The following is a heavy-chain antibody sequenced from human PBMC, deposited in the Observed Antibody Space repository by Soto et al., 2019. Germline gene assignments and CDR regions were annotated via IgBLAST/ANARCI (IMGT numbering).Heavy chain of an antibody. D-gene: IGHD2-15*01. CDR2: INPSSSHI. CDR1: GFTFSAYH. CDR3: ARGYCGGGGGDLRRDAFDV. Sequence: EVQLVESGGGLVMPGGSLRLSCEASGFTFSAYHMNWVRKAPGKGLEWVSSINPSSSHIYYADSVRGRFTISRDDSKNAVSLQMNSLRNEDAALYDCARGYCGGGGGDLRRDAFDVWGQGTMVTVSS. V-gene: IGHV3-21*04. J-gene: IGHJ3*01.